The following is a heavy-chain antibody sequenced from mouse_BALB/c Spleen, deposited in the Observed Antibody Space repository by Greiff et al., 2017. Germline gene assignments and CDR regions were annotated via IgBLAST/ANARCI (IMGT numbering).Heavy chain of an antibody. J-gene: IGHJ2*01. CDR3: ASMITTGAYFDY. Sequence: VQRVESGPGLVAPSQSLSITCTVSGFSLTSYGVHWVRQPPGKGLEWLGVIWAGGSTNYNSALMSRLSISKDNSKSQVFLKMNSLQTDDTAMYYCASMITTGAYFDYWGQGTTLTVSS. CDR1: GFSLTSYG. V-gene: IGHV2-9*02. CDR2: IWAGGST. D-gene: IGHD2-4*01.